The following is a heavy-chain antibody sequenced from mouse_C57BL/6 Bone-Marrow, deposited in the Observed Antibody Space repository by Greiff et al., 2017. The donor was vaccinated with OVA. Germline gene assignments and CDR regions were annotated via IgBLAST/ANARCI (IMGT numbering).Heavy chain of an antibody. V-gene: IGHV5-12*01. CDR1: GFTFSDYY. D-gene: IGHD1-1*01. Sequence: EVKLEESGGGLVQPGGSLKLSCAASGFTFSDYYVYWVRQTPEQRLEWVAYISNGGGSTYYPDTVKGRFTISRDNAKNTLYLQMSRLTSEDTAMYYCARHYWAYWGQGTLVTVSA. CDR2: ISNGGGST. CDR3: ARHYWAY. J-gene: IGHJ3*01.